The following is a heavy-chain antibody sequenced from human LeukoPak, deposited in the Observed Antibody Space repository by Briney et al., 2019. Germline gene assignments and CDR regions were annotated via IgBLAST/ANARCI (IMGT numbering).Heavy chain of an antibody. CDR3: ARGPVGATSLYYYYYYMDV. D-gene: IGHD1-26*01. CDR2: MNPNSGNT. Sequence: ASVKVSCKASGYTSTSYDINWVRQATGQGLEWMGWMNPNSGNTGYAQKFQGRVTITRNTSISTAYMELSSLRPEDTAVYYCARGPVGATSLYYYYYYMDVWGKGTTVTVSS. J-gene: IGHJ6*03. V-gene: IGHV1-8*03. CDR1: GYTSTSYD.